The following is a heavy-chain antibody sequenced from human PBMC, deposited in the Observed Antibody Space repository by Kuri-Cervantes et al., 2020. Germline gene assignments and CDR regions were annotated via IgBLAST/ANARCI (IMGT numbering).Heavy chain of an antibody. CDR2: IIPIFGTA. CDR1: EGTFSSYA. Sequence: SVKVSCKASEGTFSSYAISWVRQAPGQGLEWMGGIIPIFGTANYAQKFQGRVTITADKSTSTAYMELSSLRSEDTAVYYCARMRDYGRAFDIWGQGTMVTVSS. J-gene: IGHJ3*02. V-gene: IGHV1-69*06. D-gene: IGHD4-17*01. CDR3: ARMRDYGRAFDI.